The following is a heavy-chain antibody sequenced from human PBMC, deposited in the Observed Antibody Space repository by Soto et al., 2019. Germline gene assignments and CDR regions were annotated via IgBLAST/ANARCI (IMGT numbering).Heavy chain of an antibody. CDR2: IIPIFGTA. D-gene: IGHD5-12*01. CDR1: GGTFSSYA. J-gene: IGHJ6*02. V-gene: IGHV1-69*01. CDR3: ARVRMDGYNPDYYYYGMDV. Sequence: QVQLVQSGAEVKKPGSSVKVSCKASGGTFSSYAISWVRQAPGQGLEWMGGIIPIFGTANYAQKFQGRVTITADESTSTAYMELSSLRSEDTAVYYCARVRMDGYNPDYYYYGMDVWGQGTTVTVSS.